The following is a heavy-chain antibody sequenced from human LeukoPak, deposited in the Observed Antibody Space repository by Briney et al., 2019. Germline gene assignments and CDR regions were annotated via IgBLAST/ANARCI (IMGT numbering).Heavy chain of an antibody. V-gene: IGHV3-23*01. CDR2: ISASGGST. Sequence: GGSLRLSCAASGFTFSSYAMSWVRQAPGKGLEWVSTISASGGSTYYADSVKGRSTISRDSSKNTLYLQMNSLRAEDTAVYYCADPDPSQLAVAGTGRGSSWGQGTLVTVSS. CDR3: ADPDPSQLAVAGTGRGSS. J-gene: IGHJ5*02. D-gene: IGHD6-19*01. CDR1: GFTFSSYA.